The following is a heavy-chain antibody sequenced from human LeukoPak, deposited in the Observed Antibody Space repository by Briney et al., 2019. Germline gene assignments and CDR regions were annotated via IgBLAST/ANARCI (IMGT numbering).Heavy chain of an antibody. CDR3: ARDPSPKYYDFWSGYSPEPAYYYYYMDV. CDR1: GYTFTGYY. J-gene: IGHJ6*03. Sequence: ASVKVSCKASGYTFTGYYMHWVRQAPGQGLEWMGWINPNSGGTNYAQKFQGRVTMTRDTSISTAYMELSRLRSDDTAVYYRARDPSPKYYDFWSGYSPEPAYYYYYMDVWGKGTTVTVSS. D-gene: IGHD3-3*01. V-gene: IGHV1-2*02. CDR2: INPNSGGT.